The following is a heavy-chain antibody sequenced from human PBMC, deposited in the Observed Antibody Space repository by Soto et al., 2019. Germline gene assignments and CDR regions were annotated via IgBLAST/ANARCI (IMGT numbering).Heavy chain of an antibody. CDR2: IYYSGN. CDR3: ALGGYNYGRPFDF. Sequence: SEPLSLTCNVSGGSISNFHLSWIRQPPGKGLEWIGYIYYSGNYYNPSLTSRVSMSLDKSKNQFSLHLKSVTAADTALYFCALGGYNYGRPFDFWGQGTRVTVSS. J-gene: IGHJ4*02. D-gene: IGHD5-18*01. CDR1: GGSISNFH. V-gene: IGHV4-59*01.